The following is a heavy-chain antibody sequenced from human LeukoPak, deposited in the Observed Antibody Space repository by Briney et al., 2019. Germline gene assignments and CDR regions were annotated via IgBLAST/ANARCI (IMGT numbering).Heavy chain of an antibody. CDR2: IYYSGST. CDR3: ARLPGGGYCSSTSCEIDY. D-gene: IGHD2-2*01. CDR1: GGSISSSSYC. J-gene: IGHJ4*02. Sequence: PSETLSLTCTVSGGSISSSSYCWGWIRQPPGKGLEWIGSIYYSGSTYYNPSLKSRVTLSVATSKNQFSLKPISVPAADTAVYYCARLPGGGYCSSTSCEIDYWGQGTLVTVSS. V-gene: IGHV4-39*01.